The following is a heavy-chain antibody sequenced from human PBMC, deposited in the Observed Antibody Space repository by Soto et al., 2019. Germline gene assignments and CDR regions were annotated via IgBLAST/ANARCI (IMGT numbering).Heavy chain of an antibody. V-gene: IGHV3-30*18. J-gene: IGHJ6*03. CDR1: GFTFSSYG. CDR2: ISYDGSNK. Sequence: QVQLVESGGGVVQPGRSLRLSCAASGFTFSSYGMHWVRQAPGKGLEWVAVISYDGSNKYYADSVKGRFTISRDNSKNTLYMQMNSLRAEDTAVYYCAKDRGYYMDVWGKGTTVTVSS. CDR3: AKDRGYYMDV.